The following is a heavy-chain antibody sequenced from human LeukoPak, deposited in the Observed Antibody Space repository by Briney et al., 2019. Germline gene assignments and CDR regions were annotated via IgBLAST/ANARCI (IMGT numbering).Heavy chain of an antibody. J-gene: IGHJ4*02. D-gene: IGHD3-3*01. V-gene: IGHV3-30*02. CDR2: IGYDGSNK. Sequence: PGGSLRLSCVASGFTFSKHGMHWVRQSPGKGLEWVAFIGYDGSNKYFADSVKGRFSISRDNSNNTLYLEMNSLKVEDTALYYCAKDPPAWSASPRNYFDYWGQGTLVTVSS. CDR3: AKDPPAWSASPRNYFDY. CDR1: GFTFSKHG.